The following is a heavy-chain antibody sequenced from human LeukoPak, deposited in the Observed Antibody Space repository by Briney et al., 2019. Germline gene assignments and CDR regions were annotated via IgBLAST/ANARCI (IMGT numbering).Heavy chain of an antibody. CDR2: SSSDGTTV. J-gene: IGHJ3*01. CDR1: GLTFSTSE. Sequence: PGGSLRLSCAAPGLTFSTSEIHWVRQTPGKGLEWLSYSSSDGTTVYYADSVRGRFTISRDNAKNSLYLQMNSLSGDDTAVYYCTSASRWGQGTLVTESS. CDR3: TSASR. V-gene: IGHV3-48*03.